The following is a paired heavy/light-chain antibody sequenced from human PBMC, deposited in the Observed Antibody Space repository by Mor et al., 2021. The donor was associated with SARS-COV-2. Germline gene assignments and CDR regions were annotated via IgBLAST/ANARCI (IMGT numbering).Light chain of an antibody. V-gene: IGLV2-8*01. Sequence: QSALTQPPSASGSPGQSVTISCTGTSSDVGGYNYVSWYQQHPDKAPKLMIFEVNKRPSGVPDRFSGSKSGNTASLTVSGLQAEDEADYYCISYAGNYNVVVGGGTKLTVL. CDR2: EVN. CDR3: ISYAGNYNVV. J-gene: IGLJ2*01. CDR1: SSDVGGYNY.
Heavy chain of an antibody. CDR1: GFTFGDYD. D-gene: IGHD6-13*01. J-gene: IGHJ4*02. CDR3: VRAGPSWFTSYFDY. Sequence: EVQLVESGGGLVQPGRSLRLSCIVSGFTFGDYDMSWFRQAPGKGLEWVAFIRSKALGETTQYAASVKGRFTISRDDSKSIAYLQMNSLKIEDTAIYFCVRAGPSWFTSYFDYWGQGTLVSVSS. CDR2: IRSKALGETT. V-gene: IGHV3-49*03.